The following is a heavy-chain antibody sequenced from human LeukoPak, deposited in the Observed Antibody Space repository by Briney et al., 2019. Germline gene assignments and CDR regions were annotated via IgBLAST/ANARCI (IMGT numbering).Heavy chain of an antibody. CDR1: GYSFTTYD. CDR2: MNLKSGYT. CDR3: ARVAGSIDY. J-gene: IGHJ4*02. Sequence: GASVKVSCKASGYSFTTYDINWVRQATGQGLEWMGWMNLKSGYTGYAQKFQGRVTVTRDTSTSTVYMELSSLRSEDTAVYYCARVAGSIDYWGQETLVTVSS. D-gene: IGHD1-26*01. V-gene: IGHV1-8*03.